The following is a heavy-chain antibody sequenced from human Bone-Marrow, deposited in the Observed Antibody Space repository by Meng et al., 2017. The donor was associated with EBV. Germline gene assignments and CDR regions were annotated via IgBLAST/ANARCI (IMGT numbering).Heavy chain of an antibody. J-gene: IGHJ5*02. V-gene: IGHV4-39*01. CDR1: GDSISSFYY. CDR2: VHYTGST. CDR3: ARPFPSWQSPRLDPFGA. Sequence: QLQLRESGPGQVKPSXXLSLTXTVSGDSISSFYYWGWIRQPPGRGLEWIGSVHYTGSTYYSPSLKSRVTVSVDTSKNQFSLRLTSVTAADTAVYYCARPFPSWQSPRLDPFGAWGQGTLVTVSS. D-gene: IGHD6-19*01.